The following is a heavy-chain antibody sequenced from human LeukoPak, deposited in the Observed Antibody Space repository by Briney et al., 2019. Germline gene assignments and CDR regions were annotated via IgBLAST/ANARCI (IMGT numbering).Heavy chain of an antibody. CDR3: ARGQLERGLDY. V-gene: IGHV4-38-2*02. D-gene: IGHD1-1*01. CDR2: INHSGST. CDR1: GYSISSGYY. Sequence: PSETLSLTCTVSGYSISSGYYWGWIRQPPGKGLEWIGEINHSGSTNYNPSLKSRVTISVDTSKNQFSLKLSSVTAADTAVYYCARGQLERGLDYWGQGTLVTVSS. J-gene: IGHJ4*02.